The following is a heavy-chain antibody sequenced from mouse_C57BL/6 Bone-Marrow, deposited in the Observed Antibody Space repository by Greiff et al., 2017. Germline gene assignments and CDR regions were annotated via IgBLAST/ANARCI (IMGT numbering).Heavy chain of an antibody. CDR2: IYPRSGNT. Sequence: QVQLQQSGAELARPGASVKLSCKASGYTFTSYGISWVKQSTGQGLAWIGEIYPRSGNTYYTAKFKGKATLTADKSSSTADMELRSLPSSDSAVYFCARPPHYSGSSYYAMDYWGQGTSVTVSS. CDR1: GYTFTSYG. J-gene: IGHJ4*01. CDR3: ARPPHYSGSSYYAMDY. D-gene: IGHD1-1*01. V-gene: IGHV1-81*01.